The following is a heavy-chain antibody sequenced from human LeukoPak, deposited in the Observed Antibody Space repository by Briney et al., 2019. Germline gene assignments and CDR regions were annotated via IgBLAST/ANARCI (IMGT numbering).Heavy chain of an antibody. CDR2: ISSSGST. CDR3: ARGPYSYDSSGAFDI. V-gene: IGHV4-61*02. Sequence: SETLSLTCTVSGDSISSGDYCWSWIRQPAGRGLEWIGRISSSGSTNYNPSLKSRVTISVDTSKNQFSLKLSSVTAADTAVYFCARGPYSYDSSGAFDIWGQGTMVTVSS. CDR1: GDSISSGDYC. J-gene: IGHJ3*02. D-gene: IGHD3-22*01.